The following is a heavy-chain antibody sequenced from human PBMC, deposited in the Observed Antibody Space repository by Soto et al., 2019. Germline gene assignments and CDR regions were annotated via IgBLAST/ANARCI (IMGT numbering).Heavy chain of an antibody. Sequence: QLQLQESGPGLVKPSETLSLTCTVSGGSISSSSYFWGWIRQPPGKGLEWIGSIYYSGSTYYNPSLKSRVTISVDTSKNQFSLKLSSVTAADTAVYYCATVDTVHYYGSGTFDPWGQGTRVTVSS. V-gene: IGHV4-39*01. CDR3: ATVDTVHYYGSGTFDP. J-gene: IGHJ5*02. CDR1: GGSISSSSYF. D-gene: IGHD3-10*01. CDR2: IYYSGST.